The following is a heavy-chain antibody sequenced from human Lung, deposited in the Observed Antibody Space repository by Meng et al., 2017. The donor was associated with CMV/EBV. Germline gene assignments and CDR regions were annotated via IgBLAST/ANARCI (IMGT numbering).Heavy chain of an antibody. J-gene: IGHJ4*02. CDR2: INQEGNWR. D-gene: IGHD3-22*01. V-gene: IGHV3-7*04. CDR1: GFNVGTYW. CDR3: ARVPSSGYSPFDS. Sequence: SXAASGFNVGTYWMTWVRQAPGKGLQWVANINQEGNWRAYVDSVKGRFTISRDNARNSVYLQMNSLRPEDTGVFYCARVPSSGYSPFDSWGPGTLVTVSS.